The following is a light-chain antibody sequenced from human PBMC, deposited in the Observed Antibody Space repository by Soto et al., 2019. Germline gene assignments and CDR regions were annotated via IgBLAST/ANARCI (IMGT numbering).Light chain of an antibody. CDR3: QHYNGYRWT. J-gene: IGKJ1*01. Sequence: DIQMTQSPSTLSASVGDRVTITCRASQSVSNWLAWYQQKPGKAPKILIYKASSLESGVPSRFSGSGSGTEFTLTISSLRPDDFATYYCQHYNGYRWTFG. V-gene: IGKV1-5*03. CDR2: KAS. CDR1: QSVSNW.